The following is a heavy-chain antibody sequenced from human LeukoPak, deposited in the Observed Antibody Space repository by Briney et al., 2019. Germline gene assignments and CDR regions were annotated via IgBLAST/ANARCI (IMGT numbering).Heavy chain of an antibody. CDR2: IKQDGSEK. D-gene: IGHD2-8*02. CDR1: RFTFRSYW. J-gene: IGHJ4*02. Sequence: GGSLRLSRAASRFTFRSYWMTWVRQAPGKGLERVASIKQDGSEKYYVDSVKGRFTISRDNAKNSLHLQMNSLRAEDTAVYYCASSLVGWGQGTLVTVSS. V-gene: IGHV3-7*01. CDR3: ASSLVG.